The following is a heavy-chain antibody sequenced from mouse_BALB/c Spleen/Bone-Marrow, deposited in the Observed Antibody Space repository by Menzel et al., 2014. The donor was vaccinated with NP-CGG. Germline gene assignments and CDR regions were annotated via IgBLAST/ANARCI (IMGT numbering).Heavy chain of an antibody. D-gene: IGHD2-3*01. CDR3: ARWRYFFDY. CDR1: GYTFTSYW. CDR2: IYPGDGDT. J-gene: IGHJ2*01. V-gene: IGHV1-87*01. Sequence: VQLQQSGAELARPGASVKLSCKASGYTFTSYWIQWVKQRPGQGLEWIGAIYPGDGDTRYTQKFTGKATLTADKSSSTAYMQLSSLASEDSAVYYCARWRYFFDYWGQGTTLTVSS.